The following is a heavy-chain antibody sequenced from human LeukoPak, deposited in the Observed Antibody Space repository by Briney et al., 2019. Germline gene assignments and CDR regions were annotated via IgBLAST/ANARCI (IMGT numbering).Heavy chain of an antibody. CDR2: IKSDGST. CDR3: ARALSEIGGYYPEYFRH. D-gene: IGHD3-22*01. Sequence: GGFLRLSCVASRFTFSSYWMHWVRQAPGKGLVWVSRIKSDGSTNYADSVKGRFTISRDNAKNTVSLQKNSLRAEDTGVYFCARALSEIGGYYPEYFRHWGQGTLVTVSS. V-gene: IGHV3-74*01. J-gene: IGHJ1*01. CDR1: RFTFSSYW.